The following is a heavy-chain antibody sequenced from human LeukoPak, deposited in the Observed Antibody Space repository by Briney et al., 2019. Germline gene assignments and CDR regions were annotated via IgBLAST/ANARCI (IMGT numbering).Heavy chain of an antibody. D-gene: IGHD1-26*01. CDR1: GFTFDDYA. V-gene: IGHV3-9*01. J-gene: IGHJ5*02. CDR3: AKDASGSYLHTNWFDP. Sequence: GGSLRLSCAASGFTFDDYAMHWVRHAPGKGLEWVSGISWNSGSIGYADSVKGRFTISRDNAKNSLYLQMNSLRAEDTALYYCAKDASGSYLHTNWFDPWGQGTLVTVSS. CDR2: ISWNSGSI.